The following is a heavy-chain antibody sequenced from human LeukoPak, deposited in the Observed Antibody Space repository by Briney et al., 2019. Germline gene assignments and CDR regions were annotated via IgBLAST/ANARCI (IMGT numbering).Heavy chain of an antibody. CDR3: AREGIPGSHLDY. CDR1: GGSVSSGSYY. V-gene: IGHV4-61*01. CDR2: IYYSGST. Sequence: SETLSLTCTVSGGSVSSGSYYWSWIRQPPGKGLEWIGYIYYSGSTNYNPSLKSRVTISVDTSKNQFSLKLSSVTAADTAVYYCAREGIPGSHLDYWGQGTLVTVSS. D-gene: IGHD3-10*01. J-gene: IGHJ4*02.